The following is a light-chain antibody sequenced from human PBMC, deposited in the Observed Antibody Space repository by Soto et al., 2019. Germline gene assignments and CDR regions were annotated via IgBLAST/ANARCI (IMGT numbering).Light chain of an antibody. V-gene: IGLV4-69*01. CDR3: QTWSTDIRV. CDR1: SGHNSYA. J-gene: IGLJ3*02. CDR2: VNSDGSH. Sequence: QAVVTQSPSASASLGASVKLTCTLSSGHNSYAIAWHQQQPEKGPRYLMKVNSDGSHSKGDGIPDRFSGSSSGAERYLTISSLQSEDEAEYYCQTWSTDIRVFGGGTKLTVL.